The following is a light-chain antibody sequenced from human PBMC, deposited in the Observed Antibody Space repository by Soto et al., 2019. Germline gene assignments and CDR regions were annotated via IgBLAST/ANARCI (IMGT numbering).Light chain of an antibody. Sequence: EIVMTQSPATLSVSPGERATLSCRASQSVSSNLAWYQQKPGQAPRLLIYGASTRATGIPARLSGSGSGTGFTLTISSLQSEDFAVYFWQQYNNWPVFTFGPGTKVDIK. V-gene: IGKV3-15*01. CDR2: GAS. J-gene: IGKJ3*01. CDR3: QQYNNWPVFT. CDR1: QSVSSN.